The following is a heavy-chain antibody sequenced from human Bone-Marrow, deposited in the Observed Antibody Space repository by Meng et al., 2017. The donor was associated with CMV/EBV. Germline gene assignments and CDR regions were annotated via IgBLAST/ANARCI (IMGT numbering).Heavy chain of an antibody. CDR3: ARDRGRRRSSPSNNWFDP. CDR1: VGSGSYY. D-gene: IGHD2-2*01. CDR2: IYYSGST. V-gene: IGHV4-61*01. J-gene: IGHJ5*02. Sequence: VGSGSYYWSWIRQPPGKGLEWIGYIYYSGSTNYNPSLKSRVTISVDTSKNQFSLKLSSVTAADTAVYYCARDRGRRRSSPSNNWFDPWGQGTLVTVSS.